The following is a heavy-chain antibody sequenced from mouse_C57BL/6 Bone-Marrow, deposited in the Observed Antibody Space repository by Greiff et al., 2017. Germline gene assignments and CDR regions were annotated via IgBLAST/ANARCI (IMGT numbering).Heavy chain of an antibody. D-gene: IGHD2-3*01. CDR2: IHPNSGST. Sequence: QVQLQQSGAELVKPGASVKLSCKASGYTFTSYWMHWVKQRPGQGLEWIGMIHPNSGSTNSNEKFKSKATLTVDKSSSTAYMQLSSLTSEDSAVYYCAGWLLRGWFAYWGQGTLVTVSA. CDR1: GYTFTSYW. J-gene: IGHJ3*01. V-gene: IGHV1-64*01. CDR3: AGWLLRGWFAY.